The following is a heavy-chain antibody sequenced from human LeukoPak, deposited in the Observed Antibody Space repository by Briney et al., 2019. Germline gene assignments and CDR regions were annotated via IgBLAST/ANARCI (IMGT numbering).Heavy chain of an antibody. V-gene: IGHV3-30*18. CDR2: ISYDGTNK. D-gene: IGHD3-22*01. J-gene: IGHJ4*02. Sequence: GGSLRLSCAVSGFTLSNYGMHWVRQAPGKGLEWVAIISYDGTNKYYADSVKGRFTISRDNSKNTLYLQMNSLRTEDTAVYYCAKERQDYYDSSGYFDFDYWGQGTLVTVSS. CDR1: GFTLSNYG. CDR3: AKERQDYYDSSGYFDFDY.